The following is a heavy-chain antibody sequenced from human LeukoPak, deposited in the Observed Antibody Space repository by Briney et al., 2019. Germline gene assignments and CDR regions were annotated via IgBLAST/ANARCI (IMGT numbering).Heavy chain of an antibody. V-gene: IGHV3-43D*03. CDR2: ISWDGGST. CDR1: GFTFDDYA. J-gene: IGHJ6*03. Sequence: PGRSPRLSCAASGFTFDDYAMHWVRQAPGKGLEWVSGISWDGGSTYYADSVKGRFTISRDNSKNSLYLQMNSLRAEDTALYYCAKGDYMDVWGKGTTVTVSS. CDR3: AKGDYMDV.